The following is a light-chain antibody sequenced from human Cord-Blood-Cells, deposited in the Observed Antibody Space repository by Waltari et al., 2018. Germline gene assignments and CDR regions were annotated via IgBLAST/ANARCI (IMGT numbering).Light chain of an antibody. CDR2: GAS. CDR3: QQYGSSPWT. CDR1: QSVSSSY. J-gene: IGKJ1*01. Sequence: EIVLTQSPGTLSLSPGESANLSCRASQSVSSSYLAWYQQKPGQAPRLLIYGASSRATGIPDRFSGSGSGTDFTLTISRLEPEDFAVYYCQQYGSSPWTFGQGTKVEIK. V-gene: IGKV3-20*01.